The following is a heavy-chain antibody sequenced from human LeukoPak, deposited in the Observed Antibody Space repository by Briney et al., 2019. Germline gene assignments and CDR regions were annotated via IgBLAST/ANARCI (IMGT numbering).Heavy chain of an antibody. CDR1: GFTFSSYS. V-gene: IGHV3-21*01. J-gene: IGHJ4*02. CDR2: INSGSSHT. CDR3: ARGESAAGDASEFAY. D-gene: IGHD6-13*01. Sequence: GGSLRLSCAASGFTFSSYSMNWVRQAPGKGLEWVSSINSGSSHTYYADSVKGRFAISRDNAKNSLYLHMNSLRAEDTAVYYCARGESAAGDASEFAYWGQGILVTVSS.